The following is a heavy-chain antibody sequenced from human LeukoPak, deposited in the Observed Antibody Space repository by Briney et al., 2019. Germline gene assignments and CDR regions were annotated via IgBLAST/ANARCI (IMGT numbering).Heavy chain of an antibody. CDR2: ISSSSSCI. D-gene: IGHD3-22*01. J-gene: IGHJ4*02. CDR3: ARADYDSSGYPGQDFDY. Sequence: GGSLRLSCAASGFTFSSYSMTWVRQAPGKGLEWVSSISSSSSCIYYADSVKGRFTISRDNAKNSLYLQVNSLRAEDTAVYYCARADYDSSGYPGQDFDYWGQGTLVTVSS. V-gene: IGHV3-21*01. CDR1: GFTFSSYS.